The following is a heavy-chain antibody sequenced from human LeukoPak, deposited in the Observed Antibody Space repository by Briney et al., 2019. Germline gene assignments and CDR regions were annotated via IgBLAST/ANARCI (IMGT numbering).Heavy chain of an antibody. D-gene: IGHD6-13*01. CDR3: ARVTGSSWYYSYYMDV. J-gene: IGHJ6*03. CDR1: GGSITSRNNC. CDR2: IYYSGST. Sequence: PSETLSLTCTVSGGSITSRNNCWGWIRQSPGKGLEWIGNIYYSGSTYYNPSLKSRVTISVDTSKNQFSLKLSSVTAADTAVYFCARVTGSSWYYSYYMDVWGKGTTVTVSS. V-gene: IGHV4-39*07.